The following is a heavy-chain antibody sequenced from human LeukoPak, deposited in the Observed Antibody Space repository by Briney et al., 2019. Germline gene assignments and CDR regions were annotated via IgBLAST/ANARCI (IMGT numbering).Heavy chain of an antibody. CDR3: ARACSSTSCPSPGWFDY. D-gene: IGHD2-2*01. CDR1: GYTFTGYY. CDR2: INPNSGGT. J-gene: IGHJ4*02. Sequence: GASVKVSCKASGYTFTGYYMHWVRQAPGQGLEWMGWINPNSGGTNYAQKFQGRVTMTRDTSISTAYIELSRLRSEDTAVYYCARACSSTSCPSPGWFDYWGQGTLVTVSS. V-gene: IGHV1-2*02.